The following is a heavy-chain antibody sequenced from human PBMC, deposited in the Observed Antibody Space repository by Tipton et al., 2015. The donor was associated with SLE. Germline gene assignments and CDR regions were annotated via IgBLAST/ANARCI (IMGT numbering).Heavy chain of an antibody. CDR3: ARAFFSGSYSSWFDP. V-gene: IGHV4-59*11. J-gene: IGHJ5*02. D-gene: IGHD1-26*01. CDR1: GGSISSHY. Sequence: TLSLTCTVSGGSISSHYWSWIRQPPGKGLEWIGYLYSSGSSNYNPSLKSRVTFSVDTSKNQFSLRLTSVTAADTAVYYCARAFFSGSYSSWFDPWGQGTLVTVSS. CDR2: LYSSGSS.